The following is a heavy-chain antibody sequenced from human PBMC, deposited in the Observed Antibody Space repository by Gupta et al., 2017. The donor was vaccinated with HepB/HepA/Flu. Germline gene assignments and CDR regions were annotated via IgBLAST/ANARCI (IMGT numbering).Heavy chain of an antibody. CDR1: AFTFSSYA. CDR3: AKSGAQWPSSWFDP. V-gene: IGHV3-23*01. Sequence: EGQLLESGGGLVQPGGSLRLSCAASAFTFSSYAMSWVRQAPGKGLEWVSAISGSGGTTYYADSAKGRFTISRDNSKNTLYLQMNSLRAEDTAVYYCAKSGAQWPSSWFDPWGQGTLVTVSS. D-gene: IGHD6-19*01. CDR2: ISGSGGTT. J-gene: IGHJ5*02.